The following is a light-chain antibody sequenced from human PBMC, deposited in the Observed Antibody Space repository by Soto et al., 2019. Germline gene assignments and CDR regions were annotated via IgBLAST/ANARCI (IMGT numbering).Light chain of an antibody. J-gene: IGLJ2*01. CDR2: EVS. CDR3: SSYTISSTLVV. Sequence: QAVVTQPASVSGSPGQSITISCTGTSSDVGGYNYVSWYQQHPGKAPKLMIYEVSNRPSGVSNRFSGSKSGNTASLTISGLQAEDEADYYCSSYTISSTLVVFGGGTKLTVL. V-gene: IGLV2-14*01. CDR1: SSDVGGYNY.